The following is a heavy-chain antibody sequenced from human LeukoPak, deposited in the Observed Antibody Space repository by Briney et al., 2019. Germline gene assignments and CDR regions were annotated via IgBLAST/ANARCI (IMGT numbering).Heavy chain of an antibody. V-gene: IGHV1-24*01. Sequence: ASVKVSCKVSGYTLTELSMHWVRQAPGKGLEWMGGFDPEDGETIYAQKFQGRVTMTEDTSTDTAYMELSSLRSEDTAVYYCATWEGYYYYYGMDVWGQGITVTVSS. CDR1: GYTLTELS. CDR3: ATWEGYYYYYGMDV. CDR2: FDPEDGET. J-gene: IGHJ6*02. D-gene: IGHD1-26*01.